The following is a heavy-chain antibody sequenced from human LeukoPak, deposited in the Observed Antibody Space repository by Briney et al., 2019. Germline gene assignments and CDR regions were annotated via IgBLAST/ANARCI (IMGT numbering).Heavy chain of an antibody. D-gene: IGHD3-22*01. CDR2: ISYDGSNK. CDR1: GFTFSSYA. CDR3: VTDGGPNYYDTFDY. V-gene: IGHV3-30-3*01. J-gene: IGHJ4*02. Sequence: GGSLRLSCAASGFTFSSYAMHWVRQAPGKGLEWVAVISYDGSNKYYADFVKGRFTISRDNSKNTLYLQMNSLRAEDTAVYYCVTDGGPNYYDTFDYWGQGTLVTVSS.